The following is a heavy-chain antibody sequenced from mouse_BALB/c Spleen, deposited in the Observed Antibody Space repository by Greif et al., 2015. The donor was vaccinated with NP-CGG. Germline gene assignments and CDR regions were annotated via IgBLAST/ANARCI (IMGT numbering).Heavy chain of an antibody. J-gene: IGHJ3*01. V-gene: IGHV14-4*02. CDR3: NGNWFAY. Sequence: EVKLMESGAELVRSGASVKLSCTASGFNTKDYCMHWVKQRPEQGLEWIGWIDPENGDTEYAPKFQGKATMTADTSSNTAYLQLSSLTSEDTAVYYCNGNWFAYWGQGTLVTVSA. CDR2: IDPENGDT. CDR1: GFNTKDYC.